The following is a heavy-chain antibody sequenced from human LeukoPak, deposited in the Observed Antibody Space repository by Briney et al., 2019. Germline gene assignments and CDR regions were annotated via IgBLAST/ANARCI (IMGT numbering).Heavy chain of an antibody. V-gene: IGHV3-21*01. Sequence: GGSLSLSCAASGVTFSSYEMNCVRQAPGRGLEWVSSISSSSSYIYYADSVKGRFTISRDNAKNSLYLLMNSLRAEDTAVYYCARDVYSYGTNWYFDLWGRGTLVTVSS. CDR3: ARDVYSYGTNWYFDL. CDR2: ISSSSSYI. D-gene: IGHD5-18*01. CDR1: GVTFSSYE. J-gene: IGHJ2*01.